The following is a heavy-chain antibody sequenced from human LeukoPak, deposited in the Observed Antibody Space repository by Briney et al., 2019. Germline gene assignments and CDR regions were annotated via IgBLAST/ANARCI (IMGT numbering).Heavy chain of an antibody. CDR2: IQPDGSEQ. J-gene: IGHJ5*02. CDR3: ASQSFARFDP. V-gene: IGHV3-7*01. Sequence: GGSLRLSCVASGFAFSRSWMSWVRQAPGKGLEWVGNIQPDGSEQYPVDPVKGRFTISRDNSRNSLFLQMSSLRVEDTAVYYCASQSFARFDPWGQGTLVTVSS. D-gene: IGHD3-16*01. CDR1: GFAFSRSW.